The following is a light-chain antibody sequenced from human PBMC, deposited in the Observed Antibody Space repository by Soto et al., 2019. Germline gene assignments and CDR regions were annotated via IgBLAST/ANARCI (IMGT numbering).Light chain of an antibody. J-gene: IGKJ1*01. CDR1: QGISRW. CDR2: AAS. V-gene: IGKV1-12*01. Sequence: DIPMTQSPSSVSTSVGDRSIITFRASQGISRWLGWYQQNPGKAPKVLIYAASSLHSGVPSRFSGSESGTDFTLTISSLQPEDFATYYCQQYDTYWTFGQGTKVDIK. CDR3: QQYDTYWT.